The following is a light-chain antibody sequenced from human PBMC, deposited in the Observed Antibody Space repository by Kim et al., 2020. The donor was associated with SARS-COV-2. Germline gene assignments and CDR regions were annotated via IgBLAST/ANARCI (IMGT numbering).Light chain of an antibody. V-gene: IGKV3-15*01. CDR1: QSVSSN. J-gene: IGKJ4*01. CDR2: GAS. CDR3: QQYSHWPRT. Sequence: EIVMTQSPATLSVSPGERATLSCRASQSVSSNLAWYQQKPGQAPRLLIYGASTRATGIPGRFSGSGSGTEFTLTISSLQSEDFAVYYCQQYSHWPRTFGVGTKVDIK.